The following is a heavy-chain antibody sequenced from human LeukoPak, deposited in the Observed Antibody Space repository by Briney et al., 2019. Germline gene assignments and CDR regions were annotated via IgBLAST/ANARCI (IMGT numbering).Heavy chain of an antibody. CDR1: GFTFSSYA. J-gene: IGHJ4*02. D-gene: IGHD2-15*01. CDR2: ISGGGGST. CDR3: VKDLVVVVAASYDY. V-gene: IGHV3-23*01. Sequence: GGSLRLSWAASGFTFSSYAMSWVRQAPGKGLEWVSAISGGGGSTYYADSVKGRFTISRDNSKNTLYLQMNNLRAEDTAVYYCVKDLVVVVAASYDYWGQGTLVTVSS.